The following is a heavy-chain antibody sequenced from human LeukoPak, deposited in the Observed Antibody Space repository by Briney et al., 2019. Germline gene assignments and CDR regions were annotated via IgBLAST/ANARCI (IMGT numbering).Heavy chain of an antibody. CDR2: IIPILDTA. CDR1: VGTFSSYA. V-gene: IGHV1-69*13. Sequence: ASVKVSCKASVGTFSSYAISWVRQAPGQGLEWMGGIIPILDTAHYAQKFQGRVTITADESTSTAYMELSSLRSEDTAVYYCASRGSSSNDAFDIWGQGAMVTVSS. J-gene: IGHJ3*02. D-gene: IGHD6-13*01. CDR3: ASRGSSSNDAFDI.